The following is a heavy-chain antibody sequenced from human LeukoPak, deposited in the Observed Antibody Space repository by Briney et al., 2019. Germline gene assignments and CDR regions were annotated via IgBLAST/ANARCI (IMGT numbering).Heavy chain of an antibody. CDR3: ARGHGDGYNYYYYYMDV. CDR1: GYSISSGYY. CDR2: IYHSGST. V-gene: IGHV4-38-2*02. D-gene: IGHD5-24*01. Sequence: SETLSLTCTVSGYSISSGYYWGWIRQPPGKGLEWIGSIYHSGSTYYNPSLKSRVTISVDASKNQFSLKLSSVTAADTAVYYCARGHGDGYNYYYYYMDVWGKGTTVTVSS. J-gene: IGHJ6*03.